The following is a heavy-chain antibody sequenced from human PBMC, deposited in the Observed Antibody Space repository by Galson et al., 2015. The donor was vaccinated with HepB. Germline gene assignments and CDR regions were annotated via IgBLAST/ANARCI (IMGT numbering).Heavy chain of an antibody. CDR2: IKQDGSEK. CDR1: GFTFSTYW. Sequence: SLRLSCAASGFTFSTYWMSWVRQAPGKGLEWVANIKQDGSEKYYVDSVKGRFTISRDNAKNSLYLQMNSLRAEDTAVCYCAGYSGWKDYYYYGLDVWGQGTTVTVSS. J-gene: IGHJ6*02. V-gene: IGHV3-7*03. D-gene: IGHD6-19*01. CDR3: AGYSGWKDYYYYGLDV.